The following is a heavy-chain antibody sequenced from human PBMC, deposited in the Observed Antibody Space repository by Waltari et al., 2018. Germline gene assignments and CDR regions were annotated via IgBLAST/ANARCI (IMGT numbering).Heavy chain of an antibody. CDR3: ARDVPNGYFDY. V-gene: IGHV3-7*01. CDR1: GFTFKNYW. J-gene: IGHJ4*02. D-gene: IGHD1-1*01. Sequence: EVHLVQSGGGLIQPGGSLRLPCGVSGFTFKNYWMTWVRQAPGKCVEGVANINEDGRDKNEVDSVAGRFTSSRDNAQNSVYLQMNSLRAEDTAVYYCARDVPNGYFDYWGSGTLVTVSS. CDR2: INEDGRDK.